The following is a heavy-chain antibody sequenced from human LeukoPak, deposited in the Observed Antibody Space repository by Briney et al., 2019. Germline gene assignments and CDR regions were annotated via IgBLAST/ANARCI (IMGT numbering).Heavy chain of an antibody. CDR2: TYYSGST. D-gene: IGHD5-18*01. J-gene: IGHJ4*02. V-gene: IGHV4-59*08. CDR3: ARKWVPLWHIDY. CDR1: GGSISSYY. Sequence: SETLSLTCTVSGGSISSYYWSWIRQPPGKGLEWIGYTYYSGSTNYNPSLKSRVTISVDTSKNQFSLKLSSVTAADTAVYYCARKWVPLWHIDYWGQAGLVTVSS.